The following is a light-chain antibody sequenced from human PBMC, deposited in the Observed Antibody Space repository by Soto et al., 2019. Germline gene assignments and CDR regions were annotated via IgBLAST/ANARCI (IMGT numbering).Light chain of an antibody. V-gene: IGKV3-20*01. Sequence: DIVLTQSPGTLSLSPGEIATLSCRASQSVGRSYLAWYQQKPGQAPRLLISSVSKRATGIPDRFSGGGSGTDFTLTISRVEPEDFALYNCQQYDGSPITFGQGTRLEIK. CDR1: QSVGRSY. CDR3: QQYDGSPIT. J-gene: IGKJ5*01. CDR2: SVS.